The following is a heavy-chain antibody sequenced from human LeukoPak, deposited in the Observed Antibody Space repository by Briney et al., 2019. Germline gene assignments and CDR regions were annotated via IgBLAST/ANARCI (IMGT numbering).Heavy chain of an antibody. J-gene: IGHJ4*02. CDR2: IYYSGNT. CDR1: GGSISSYY. V-gene: IGHV4-59*01. Sequence: PSETLSLTCTVSGGSISSYYWSWIRQPPGKGLEWIGYIYYSGNTNYNPSLKSRVSISIDTSKNQFSLQLSSVTAADTAVYYCARAYSISWYYFDYWGQGTLVTVSS. CDR3: ARAYSISWYYFDY. D-gene: IGHD6-13*01.